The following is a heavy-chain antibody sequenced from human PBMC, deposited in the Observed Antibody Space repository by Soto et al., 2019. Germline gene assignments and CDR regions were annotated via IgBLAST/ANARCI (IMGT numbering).Heavy chain of an antibody. CDR2: IYHSGST. V-gene: IGHV4-30-2*01. D-gene: IGHD1-26*01. Sequence: PSETLSLTCSVSGGSISSGNYYWSWIRQHPGKGLEWIGYIYHSGSTYYNPSLKSRVTISVDRSKNQFSLKLSSVTAADTAVYYCASTEWELLDYWGQGTLVTVSS. CDR3: ASTEWELLDY. J-gene: IGHJ4*02. CDR1: GGSISSGNYY.